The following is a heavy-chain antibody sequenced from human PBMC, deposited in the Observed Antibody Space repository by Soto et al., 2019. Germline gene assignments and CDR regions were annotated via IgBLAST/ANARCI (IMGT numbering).Heavy chain of an antibody. CDR2: ISSSSSSYT. CDR3: ARVFLEWLSSYWYFDL. Sequence: PGGSLRLSCAASGFTFSDYYMSWIRQAPGKGLEWVSYISSSSSSYTNYADSVKGRFTISRDNAKNSLYLQMNSLRAEDTAVYYCARVFLEWLSSYWYFDLWGRGTLVTVSS. V-gene: IGHV3-11*06. J-gene: IGHJ2*01. CDR1: GFTFSDYY. D-gene: IGHD3-3*01.